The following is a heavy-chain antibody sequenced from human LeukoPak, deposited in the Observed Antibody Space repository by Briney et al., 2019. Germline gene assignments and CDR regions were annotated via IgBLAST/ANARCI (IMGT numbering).Heavy chain of an antibody. V-gene: IGHV3-15*01. D-gene: IGHD1-26*01. J-gene: IGHJ4*02. CDR2: IKRKSDGGTT. CDR1: GSTLSNAW. CDR3: TIWSYARFDY. Sequence: GGSLRLSCAASGSTLSNAWMSWVRQAPGKGLEWVGLIKRKSDGGTTDYAAPVKGRFTISRDDSRNTLHLQMNSLKIEDTAVYYCTIWSYARFDYWGQRTLVTVSS.